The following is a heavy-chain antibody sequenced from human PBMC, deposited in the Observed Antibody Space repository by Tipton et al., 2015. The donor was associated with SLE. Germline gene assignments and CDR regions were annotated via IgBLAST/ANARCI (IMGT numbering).Heavy chain of an antibody. CDR2: ISSSGDGT. D-gene: IGHD5-24*01. CDR3: AARDGYKHTFDY. V-gene: IGHV3-23*01. Sequence: SLRLSCAASEFTFSSYGMSWVRQAPGKGLEWVSGISSSGDGTYYADSVKGRFTISRDNSQNTLYLQMNSLRAEDTAVYYCAARDGYKHTFDYWGQGTLVTVSS. CDR1: EFTFSSYG. J-gene: IGHJ4*02.